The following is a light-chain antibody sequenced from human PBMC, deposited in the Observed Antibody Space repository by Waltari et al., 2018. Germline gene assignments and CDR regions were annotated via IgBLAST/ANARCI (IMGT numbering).Light chain of an antibody. CDR2: AAS. Sequence: DIQLTQSPSFLSASVGDRVTITCRASQGISSYLVWYQQKPGKAPKVLISAASTLQTGVPSRFSGSGSGTEFTLTISSLQPEDFATNYCQQVNGYPLTFGGGTKVEIK. J-gene: IGKJ4*01. CDR3: QQVNGYPLT. CDR1: QGISSY. V-gene: IGKV1-9*01.